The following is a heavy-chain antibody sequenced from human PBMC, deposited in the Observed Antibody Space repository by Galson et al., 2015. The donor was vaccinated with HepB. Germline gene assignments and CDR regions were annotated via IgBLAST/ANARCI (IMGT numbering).Heavy chain of an antibody. CDR3: ARDAWLLAYYLAS. D-gene: IGHD5-12*01. Sequence: SLRLSCAASGFNFGTYWMTWVRQAPGRGLEWVATVKPDESEKFYVDSVKGRFTISRDNAKNSLFLQLNSLSAEDTAVYFCARDAWLLAYYLASWGQGTLVTVSS. J-gene: IGHJ4*02. CDR2: VKPDESEK. CDR1: GFNFGTYW. V-gene: IGHV3-7*01.